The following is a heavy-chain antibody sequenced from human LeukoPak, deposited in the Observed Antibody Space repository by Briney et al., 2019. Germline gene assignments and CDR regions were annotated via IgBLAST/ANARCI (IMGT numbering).Heavy chain of an antibody. V-gene: IGHV4-30-2*01. CDR2: IYHSGST. CDR3: ARGPPMDV. J-gene: IGHJ6*02. Sequence: SETLSLTCAVSGSSISSGGYSWSWIRQPPGKGLEWIGYIYHSGSTYYNPSLKSRVTISVDRSKNQFSLKLSSVTAADTAVYYCARGPPMDVWGQGTTVTVSS. CDR1: GSSISSGGYS.